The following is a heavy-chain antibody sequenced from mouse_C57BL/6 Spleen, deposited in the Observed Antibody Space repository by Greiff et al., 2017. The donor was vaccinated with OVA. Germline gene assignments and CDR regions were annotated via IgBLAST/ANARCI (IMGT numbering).Heavy chain of an antibody. V-gene: IGHV3-6*01. D-gene: IGHD2-3*01. J-gene: IGHJ2*01. CDR1: GYSITSGYY. CDR3: ARGGDGYDY. Sequence: EVKVEESGPGLVKPSQSLSLTCSVTGYSITSGYYWNWIRQFPGNKLEWMGYISYDGSNNYNPSLKNRISITRDTSKNQFFLKLNSVTTEDTATYYCARGGDGYDYWGQGTTLTVSS. CDR2: ISYDGSN.